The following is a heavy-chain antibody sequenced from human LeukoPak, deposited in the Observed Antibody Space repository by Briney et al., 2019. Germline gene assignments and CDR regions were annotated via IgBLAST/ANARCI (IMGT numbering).Heavy chain of an antibody. V-gene: IGHV3-23*01. Sequence: RSGGSLRLSCTASGFTFSSYWMSWVRQAPGKGLEWVSAISGSGGSTYYADSVKGRFTISRDNSKNTLYLQMNSLRAEDTAVYYCAKDTQLLRNYYGSGSYYDYWGQGTLVTVSS. CDR1: GFTFSSYW. CDR3: AKDTQLLRNYYGSGSYYDY. D-gene: IGHD3-10*01. J-gene: IGHJ4*02. CDR2: ISGSGGST.